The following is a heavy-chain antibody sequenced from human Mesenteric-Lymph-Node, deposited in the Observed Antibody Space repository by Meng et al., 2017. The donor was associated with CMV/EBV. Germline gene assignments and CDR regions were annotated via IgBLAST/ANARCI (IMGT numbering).Heavy chain of an antibody. CDR3: ARVSIPLGGSFDY. CDR2: IYHSGGT. D-gene: IGHD7-27*01. CDR1: GGSICSGGYA. J-gene: IGHJ4*02. V-gene: IGHV4-30-2*01. Sequence: VSGGSICSGGYAWSWVLQPPGKGLEWIGYIYHSGGTYYPPSLKRRVTISLDRSKNQFSLRLSSVTAADTAVYFCARVSIPLGGSFDYWGQGTLVTVSS.